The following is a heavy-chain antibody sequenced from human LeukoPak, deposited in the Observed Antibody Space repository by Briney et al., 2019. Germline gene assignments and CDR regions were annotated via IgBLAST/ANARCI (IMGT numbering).Heavy chain of an antibody. CDR2: FDPEDGET. CDR3: ATRSEAVADPNDAFDI. J-gene: IGHJ3*02. Sequence: ASVKVSCKVSGYTLTELSMHWVRQAPGKGLEWMGGFDPEDGETIYAQKFQGRVTMTEDTSTDTAYMELSSLRSEDTAAYYCATRSEAVADPNDAFDIWGQGTMVTVSS. CDR1: GYTLTELS. D-gene: IGHD6-19*01. V-gene: IGHV1-24*01.